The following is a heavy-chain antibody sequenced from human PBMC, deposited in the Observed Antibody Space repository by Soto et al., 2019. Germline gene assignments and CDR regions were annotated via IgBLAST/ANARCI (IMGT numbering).Heavy chain of an antibody. Sequence: GGSLRLSCAASGFTFSSYSMNWVRQAPGKGLEWVSSISSSSYIYYADSVKGRFTISRDNAKNSLYLQMNSLRAEDTAVYYCASSEPGRGDYHFDYWGQGTLVTVSS. J-gene: IGHJ4*02. V-gene: IGHV3-21*01. CDR2: ISSSSYI. CDR1: GFTFSSYS. D-gene: IGHD4-17*01. CDR3: ASSEPGRGDYHFDY.